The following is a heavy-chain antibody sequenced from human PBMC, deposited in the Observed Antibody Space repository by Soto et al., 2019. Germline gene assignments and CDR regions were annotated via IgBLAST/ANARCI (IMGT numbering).Heavy chain of an antibody. V-gene: IGHV1-18*01. D-gene: IGHD2-15*01. J-gene: IGHJ6*03. CDR2: ISAYNGNT. CDR3: ASTPHASWPYYYYMDV. CDR1: GYTFTSYG. Sequence: EASVKVSCKASGYTFTSYGISWVRQAPGQGLEWMGWISAYNGNTNYAQKLQGRVTMTTDTSTSTAYMELRSLRSDDTAVYYCASTPHASWPYYYYMDVWGKGTTVTVSS.